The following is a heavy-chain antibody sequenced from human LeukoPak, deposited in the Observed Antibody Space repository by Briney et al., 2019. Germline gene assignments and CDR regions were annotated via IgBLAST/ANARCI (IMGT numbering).Heavy chain of an antibody. D-gene: IGHD4-17*01. J-gene: IGHJ5*02. CDR2: ISGSGGST. V-gene: IGHV3-23*01. Sequence: PGGSLRLSCSASGFTFSSYWMHWVRQAPGKGLEWVSAISGSGGSTYYADSVKGRFTISRDNSKNTLYLQMNSLRAEDTAVYYCAKLVRMTTVTIWFDPWGQGTLVTVSS. CDR3: AKLVRMTTVTIWFDP. CDR1: GFTFSSYW.